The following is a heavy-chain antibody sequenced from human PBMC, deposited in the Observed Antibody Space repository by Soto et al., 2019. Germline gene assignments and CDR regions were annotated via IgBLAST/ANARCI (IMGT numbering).Heavy chain of an antibody. Sequence: QVQLVESGGGVVQPGRSLRLSCAASGFTFSSYGMHWVRQAPGKGLEWVVVIWYDGSNKYYADSVKGRFTISRDNSKNTLYLQMNSLRAEDTAVYYCARSSVYFDYWGQGTLVTVSS. CDR3: ARSSVYFDY. CDR2: IWYDGSNK. V-gene: IGHV3-33*01. J-gene: IGHJ4*02. CDR1: GFTFSSYG.